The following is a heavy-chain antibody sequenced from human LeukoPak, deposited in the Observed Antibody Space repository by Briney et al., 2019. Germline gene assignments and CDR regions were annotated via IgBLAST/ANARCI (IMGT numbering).Heavy chain of an antibody. CDR3: ARGPYCSSTSCYGGGDY. J-gene: IGHJ4*02. D-gene: IGHD2-2*01. CDR2: INHSGST. V-gene: IGHV4-34*01. CDR1: GGSFSGYY. Sequence: SETLSLTCAVYGGSFSGYYWSWIRQPPGKGLEWIGEINHSGSTNYNPSLKSRVTISVDTSKNQFSLKLSSVTAADTAVCYCARGPYCSSTSCYGGGDYWGQGTLVTVSS.